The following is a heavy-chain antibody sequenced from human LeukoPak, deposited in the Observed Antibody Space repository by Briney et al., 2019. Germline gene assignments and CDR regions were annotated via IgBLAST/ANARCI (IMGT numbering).Heavy chain of an antibody. CDR3: ARAVAARPNYYYYMDV. J-gene: IGHJ6*03. Sequence: KASETLSLTCTVSGGSISSGGYYWSWIRQPPGKGLEWIGYIYHSGSTYYNPSLKSRVTISVDRSKNQFSLKLSSVTAADTAVYYCARAVAARPNYYYYMDVWGKGTTVTVSS. CDR2: IYHSGST. V-gene: IGHV4-30-2*01. CDR1: GGSISSGGYY. D-gene: IGHD6-6*01.